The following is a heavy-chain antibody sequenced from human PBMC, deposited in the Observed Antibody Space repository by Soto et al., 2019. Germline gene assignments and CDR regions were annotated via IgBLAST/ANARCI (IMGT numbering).Heavy chain of an antibody. CDR1: GGSISSSSYY. D-gene: IGHD3-10*01. Sequence: SEDLSLISTVSGGSISSSSYYWGWILQPPGKGLAWIGSIYYSGSTYYNPSLKSRVTISVDTSKNQFSLKLSSVTAADTAVYYCARHGIYGSGSSVSEEYFDYWGQPTLVTVSS. V-gene: IGHV4-39*01. CDR2: IYYSGST. CDR3: ARHGIYGSGSSVSEEYFDY. J-gene: IGHJ4*01.